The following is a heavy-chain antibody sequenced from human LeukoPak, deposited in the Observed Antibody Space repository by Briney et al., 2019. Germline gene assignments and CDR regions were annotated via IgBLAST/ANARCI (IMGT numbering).Heavy chain of an antibody. CDR1: GFTFSVYA. Sequence: PGGSLRLSCAASGFTFSVYAMSWLRQAPGRGLEWVSAISDSGVDTYYADSVKGRFTMSRDNSKSTLCLQMNRLRAEDTAVYYCANGNSNSPKDYWGQGTLVTVAS. CDR2: ISDSGVDT. CDR3: ANGNSNSPKDY. V-gene: IGHV3-23*01. D-gene: IGHD2-2*01. J-gene: IGHJ4*02.